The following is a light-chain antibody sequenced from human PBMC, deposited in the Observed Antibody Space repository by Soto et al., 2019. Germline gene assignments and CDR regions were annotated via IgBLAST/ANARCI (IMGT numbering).Light chain of an antibody. CDR2: DAS. Sequence: DIQMTQSPSSLSASVGDRVTITCRASQGITNYLAWYQQKPGKAPKLLIYDASTLQSGVPSRFTGSGSGTDFTLTINSLQPEDVATYYCQNFNGAPWTFGQGTKVEIK. CDR1: QGITNY. V-gene: IGKV1-27*01. CDR3: QNFNGAPWT. J-gene: IGKJ1*01.